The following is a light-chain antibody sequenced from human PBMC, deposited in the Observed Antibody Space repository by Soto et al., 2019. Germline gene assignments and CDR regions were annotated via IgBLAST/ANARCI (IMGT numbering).Light chain of an antibody. CDR3: QQRSRWT. CDR2: GAS. Sequence: IVLAKSPGTLSLSPGERATLSCRASQSVSSSQLAWYQQRPGQAPRLLVYGASTRATGIADRFSGSGSGTDFTLTISSLEPEDLAVYYCQQRSRWTFGQGTKVDI. CDR1: QSVSSSQ. V-gene: IGKV3D-20*02. J-gene: IGKJ1*01.